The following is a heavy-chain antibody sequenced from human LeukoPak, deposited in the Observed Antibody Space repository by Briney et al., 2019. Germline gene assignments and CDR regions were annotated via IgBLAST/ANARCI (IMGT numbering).Heavy chain of an antibody. CDR3: ARGYYDSSGYYRQGY. J-gene: IGHJ4*02. CDR1: GFTFSSYE. D-gene: IGHD3-22*01. Sequence: GGSLRLSCAASGFTFSSYEMNWVRRAPGKGLEWVSYISSGGNTIYYADSVKGRFTISRDNAKNSLYLQMNSLRAEDTAIYFCARGYYDSSGYYRQGYWGQGTLVTVSS. V-gene: IGHV3-48*03. CDR2: ISSGGNTI.